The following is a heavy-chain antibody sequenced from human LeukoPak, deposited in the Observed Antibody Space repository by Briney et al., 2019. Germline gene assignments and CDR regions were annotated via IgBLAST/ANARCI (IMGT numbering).Heavy chain of an antibody. CDR2: IYYSGST. CDR1: GGSISTNY. CDR3: ARSLVRGVSGKYYGMDV. D-gene: IGHD3-10*01. V-gene: IGHV4-59*01. J-gene: IGHJ6*02. Sequence: PSETLSLTCTVSGGSISTNYWSWIRQPPGKKLEWIGYIYYSGSTNYNPSLKSRVTISVDTSKNQFSPKLSSVTAADTAVYYCARSLVRGVSGKYYGMDVWGQGTTVTVSS.